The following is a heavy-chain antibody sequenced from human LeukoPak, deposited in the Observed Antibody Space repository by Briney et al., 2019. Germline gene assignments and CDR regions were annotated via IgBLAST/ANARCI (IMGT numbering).Heavy chain of an antibody. J-gene: IGHJ6*02. CDR2: INHSGRT. D-gene: IGHD2-2*01. CDR3: ARDVVVVPAAIHYGMDV. CDR1: GGSFSDYF. Sequence: PSETLFLTCAVYGGSFSDYFWGWIRQPPGKGLEWIGEINHSGRTYYNPSLKSRVTISVDTSKNQFSLNLSSVTAADTAVYYCARDVVVVPAAIHYGMDVWGQGTTVTVSS. V-gene: IGHV4-34*01.